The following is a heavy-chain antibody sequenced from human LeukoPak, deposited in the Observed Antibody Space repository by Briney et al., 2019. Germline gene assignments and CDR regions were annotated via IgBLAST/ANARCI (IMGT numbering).Heavy chain of an antibody. CDR3: ARARVVPAAIPFDY. J-gene: IGHJ4*02. CDR1: AFTFSGYT. CDR2: ISSGSSYI. D-gene: IGHD2-2*02. V-gene: IGHV3-21*01. Sequence: NPGGSLRLSCAASAFTFSGYTMNWVRQAPGKGLEWVSSISSGSSYIYYADSVNGRFTTSRDIAKNSLYLQMNSLRAEDTAVYYCARARVVPAAIPFDYWGQGTLVTVSS.